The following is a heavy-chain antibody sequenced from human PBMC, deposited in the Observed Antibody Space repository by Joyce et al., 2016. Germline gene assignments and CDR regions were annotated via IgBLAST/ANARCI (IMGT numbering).Heavy chain of an antibody. V-gene: IGHV4-39*07. CDR2: IDPAIVT. J-gene: IGHJ4*02. CDR1: GGSISSSRYY. Sequence: QLQLQESGPGLVKPSETLSLTCTVSGGSISSSRYYWGWIRQPPGKALKWFGSIDPAIVTHSNLSLKRRVTISVYTSRNDFSLELTSVTATETAVYYCVSNVCVIRWSFYWGRGTLVTVSS. CDR3: VSNVCVIRWSFY. D-gene: IGHD2-15*01.